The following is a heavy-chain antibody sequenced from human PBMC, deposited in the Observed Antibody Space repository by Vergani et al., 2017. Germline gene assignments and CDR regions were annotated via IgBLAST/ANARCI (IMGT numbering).Heavy chain of an antibody. CDR1: GFTFTSSA. CDR3: AADSDSSGYRDAFDI. V-gene: IGHV1-58*01. CDR2: IVVGSGNK. J-gene: IGHJ3*02. D-gene: IGHD3-22*01. Sequence: QLVQSGPEVKKPGTSVKVSCKASGFTFTSSAVQWVRQARGQRLEWIGWIVVGSGNKNYAQKFQERVTISRDMSTSTAYMELSSLRSEDTAVYYCAADSDSSGYRDAFDIWGQGTMVTVSS.